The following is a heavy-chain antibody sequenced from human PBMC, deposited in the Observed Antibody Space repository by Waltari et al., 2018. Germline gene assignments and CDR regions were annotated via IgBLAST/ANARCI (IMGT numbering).Heavy chain of an antibody. Sequence: EVQLVESGGGLVQPGGSLRLFCEASGFTFGTYWMYWVRQAPGKGLEWVASIKGDGSEKNYVDSVKGRFTASTDNAKTSLFLQMNSLRVEDTAVYYCARDAWGKGPDLDCWGQGTLVTVSS. CDR2: IKGDGSEK. CDR1: GFTFGTYW. D-gene: IGHD3-16*01. J-gene: IGHJ4*02. CDR3: ARDAWGKGPDLDC. V-gene: IGHV3-7*01.